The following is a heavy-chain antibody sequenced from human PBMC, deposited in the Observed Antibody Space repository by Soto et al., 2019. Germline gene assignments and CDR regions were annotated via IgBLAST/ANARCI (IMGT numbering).Heavy chain of an antibody. V-gene: IGHV4-59*08. CDR1: GGSISSYY. Sequence: SETLSLTCTVSGGSISSYYWSWIRQPPGKGLECIGYIYYSGSTNYNPSLKSRVTISVDTSKNQFSLKLSSVTAADTAVYYCARHSSSFHFDYWGQGTLVTVSS. J-gene: IGHJ4*02. CDR2: IYYSGST. D-gene: IGHD6-6*01. CDR3: ARHSSSFHFDY.